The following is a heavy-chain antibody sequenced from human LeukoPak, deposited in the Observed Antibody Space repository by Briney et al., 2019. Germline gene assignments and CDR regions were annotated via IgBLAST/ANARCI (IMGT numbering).Heavy chain of an antibody. CDR3: ARSPQGVAAAGNLGMGY. J-gene: IGHJ4*02. V-gene: IGHV3-21*01. CDR1: GFTFSSYS. Sequence: KTGGSLRLSCAASGFTFSSYSMNWVRQAPGKGLEWVSSISSSSSYIYYADSVKGRFTISRDNAKNSLYLQMNSLRAEDTAVYYCARSPQGVAAAGNLGMGYWGQGTLVTVSS. D-gene: IGHD6-13*01. CDR2: ISSSSSYI.